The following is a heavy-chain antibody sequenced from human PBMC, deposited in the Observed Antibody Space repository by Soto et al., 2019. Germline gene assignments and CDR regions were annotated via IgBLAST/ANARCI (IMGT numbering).Heavy chain of an antibody. CDR3: ASGPGYCSGGSCRPSEYFHH. Sequence: QVHLVQSGAEVKKPGSSVKVSCKASGVTFFNSGFSWVRQAPGQGLEWVGGTLATLHTTRYAERFRGRVTITADDATSTAYLELSSLRSDDTAVYYCASGPGYCSGGSCRPSEYFHHWGQGTLVIVSS. CDR1: GVTFFNSG. CDR2: TLATLHTT. V-gene: IGHV1-69*11. J-gene: IGHJ1*01. D-gene: IGHD2-15*01.